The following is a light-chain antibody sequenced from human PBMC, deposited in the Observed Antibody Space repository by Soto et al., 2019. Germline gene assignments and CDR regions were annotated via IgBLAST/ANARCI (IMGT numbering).Light chain of an antibody. CDR3: QQFHGSPRT. J-gene: IGKJ4*02. CDR2: GAS. Sequence: EIVLTQSPGTLSLSPGERATLSCRASQSISSTYLAWYQQKPGQAPRLLIYGASSRATGIPDRFSASGSGTDFTRTISRLEAEDFAVYYGQQFHGSPRTFGTGTKVEI. V-gene: IGKV3-20*01. CDR1: QSISSTY.